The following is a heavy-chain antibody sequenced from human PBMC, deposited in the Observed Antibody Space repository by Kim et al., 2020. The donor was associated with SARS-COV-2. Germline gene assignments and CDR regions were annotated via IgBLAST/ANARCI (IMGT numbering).Heavy chain of an antibody. V-gene: IGHV4-34*01. CDR3: ARGGGSSYGAIDY. J-gene: IGHJ4*02. D-gene: IGHD5-18*01. Sequence: SETLSLTCAVYGGSFSGYYWSWIRQPPGKGLEWIGEINHSGSTNYNPSLKSRVTISVDTSKNQFSLKLSSVTAADTAVYYCARGGGSSYGAIDYWGQGTL. CDR2: INHSGST. CDR1: GGSFSGYY.